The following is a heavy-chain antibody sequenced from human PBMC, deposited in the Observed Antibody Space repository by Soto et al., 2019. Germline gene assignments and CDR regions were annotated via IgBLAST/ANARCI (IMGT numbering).Heavy chain of an antibody. CDR2: IYYSGST. D-gene: IGHD2-2*01. V-gene: IGHV4-31*03. J-gene: IGHJ6*02. CDR3: ARGSTGYGMDV. CDR1: GGSISSGGYY. Sequence: TSETLSLTCTVSGGSISSGGYYWSWIRQHPGKGLEWIGYIYYSGSTYYNPSLKSRVTISVDTSKNQFSLKLSSVTAADTAVYYCARGSTGYGMDVWGQGTTVTVSS.